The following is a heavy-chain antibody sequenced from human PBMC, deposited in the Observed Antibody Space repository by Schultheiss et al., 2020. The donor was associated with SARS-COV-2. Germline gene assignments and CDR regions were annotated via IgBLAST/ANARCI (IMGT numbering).Heavy chain of an antibody. D-gene: IGHD3-9*01. CDR3: ARYDILTGNGMDV. Sequence: SETLSLTCAVYGGSFSGYYWSWVRQPPGKGLEWIGYIYYSGSTNYNPSLKSRVTISVDTSKNQFSLTLSSVTAADTAVYYCARYDILTGNGMDVWGQGTTVTVSS. V-gene: IGHV4-59*01. J-gene: IGHJ6*02. CDR1: GGSFSGYY. CDR2: IYYSGST.